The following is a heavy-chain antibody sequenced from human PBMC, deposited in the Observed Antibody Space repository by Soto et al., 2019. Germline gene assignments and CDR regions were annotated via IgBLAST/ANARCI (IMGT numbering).Heavy chain of an antibody. CDR1: GYTFTRNA. D-gene: IGHD2-21*02. Sequence: ASVKVSCKASGYTFTRNAIHWVRQAPGQRLEWMGKINAGNGNTKYSQKFQGRVTITRDTSASTAYMELSSLRSEDTAVYYCARSIVVVTALDYWGQGTLVTSPQ. J-gene: IGHJ4*02. V-gene: IGHV1-3*01. CDR2: INAGNGNT. CDR3: ARSIVVVTALDY.